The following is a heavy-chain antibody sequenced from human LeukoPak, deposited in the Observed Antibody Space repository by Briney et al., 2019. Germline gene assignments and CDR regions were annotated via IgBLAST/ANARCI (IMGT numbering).Heavy chain of an antibody. Sequence: SETLSLTCTVSGGSISSYYWSWIRQPPGKGLEWIGYIYYSGSTNYNPSLKSRVTISVDTSKNQFSLKLSSVTAADTAVYYCARDSQIRLLLNDYDVFDVWGQGTVVTVSS. CDR3: ARDSQIRLLLNDYDVFDV. CDR2: IYYSGST. CDR1: GGSISSYY. D-gene: IGHD2-21*02. J-gene: IGHJ3*01. V-gene: IGHV4-59*01.